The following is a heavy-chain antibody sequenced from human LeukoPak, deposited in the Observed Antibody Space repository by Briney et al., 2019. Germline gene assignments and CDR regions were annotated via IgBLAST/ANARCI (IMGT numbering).Heavy chain of an antibody. CDR3: ARRSSGSPPYYFGY. J-gene: IGHJ4*02. Sequence: GGSLRLSRAASGLTFSSYWMHWVRQAPGKGLVWVSRINRDGSSTSYADSVKGRFTISRDNAKNTLYLQMNSLRAEDTAVYYCARRSSGSPPYYFGYWGQGTLVTVSS. CDR2: INRDGSST. D-gene: IGHD1-26*01. V-gene: IGHV3-74*01. CDR1: GLTFSSYW.